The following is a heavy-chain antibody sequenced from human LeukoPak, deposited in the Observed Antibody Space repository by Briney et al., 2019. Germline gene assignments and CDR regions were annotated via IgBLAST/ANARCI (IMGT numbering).Heavy chain of an antibody. Sequence: SAKVSCKASGGTFSSYAISWVRQAPGQGLEWMGGIIPIFGTANYAQKFQGRVTITADESTSAAYMELSSLRSEDTAVYYCARDSSEFRSLIPHWGQGTLVTVSS. D-gene: IGHD2-21*01. CDR2: IIPIFGTA. J-gene: IGHJ1*01. V-gene: IGHV1-69*13. CDR3: ARDSSEFRSLIPH. CDR1: GGTFSSYA.